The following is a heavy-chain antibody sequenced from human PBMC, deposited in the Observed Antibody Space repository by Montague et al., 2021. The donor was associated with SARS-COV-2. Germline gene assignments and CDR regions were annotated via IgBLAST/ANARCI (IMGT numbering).Heavy chain of an antibody. J-gene: IGHJ6*02. Sequence: SLRISWAASGFTFSSYAMHWVRQAPGKGLEWVAVISYDGSNKYYADSVKGRFTISRDNSKNTLYLQMNSLRAEDTAVYYCARVLDYYGSGSYPLYYYYGMDVWGQGTTVTVSS. CDR3: ARVLDYYGSGSYPLYYYYGMDV. CDR1: GFTFSSYA. D-gene: IGHD3-10*01. V-gene: IGHV3-30*04. CDR2: ISYDGSNK.